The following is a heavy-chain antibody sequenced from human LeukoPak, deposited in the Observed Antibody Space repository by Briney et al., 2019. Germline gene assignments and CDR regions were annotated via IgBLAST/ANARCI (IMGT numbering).Heavy chain of an antibody. J-gene: IGHJ4*02. CDR2: ISWNSGSI. CDR1: GFTFDDYA. Sequence: GGSLRLSCAASGFTFDDYAMHWVRQAPGKGLEWVSGISWNSGSIGYADSVKGRFTISRDNAKNSLYLQMNSLRAEDTALYYCAKGKYSSSGTYFDHWGQGTLVTVSS. V-gene: IGHV3-9*01. CDR3: AKGKYSSSGTYFDH. D-gene: IGHD6-13*01.